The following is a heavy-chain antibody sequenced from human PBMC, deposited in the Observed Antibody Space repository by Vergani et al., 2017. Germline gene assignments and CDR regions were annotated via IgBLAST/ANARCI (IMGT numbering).Heavy chain of an antibody. D-gene: IGHD2-15*01. CDR3: ARLSPERCSGGSCYYYYYMDV. CDR1: GFTFSSYA. J-gene: IGHJ6*03. Sequence: VQLLESGGGLVQPGGSLRLSCAASGFTFSSYAMSWVRQAPGKGLEWIGRIYTSGSTNYNPSLKSRVTISVDTSKNQFSLKLSSVTAADTAVYYCARLSPERCSGGSCYYYYYMDVWGKGTTVTVSS. CDR2: IYTSGST. V-gene: IGHV4-4*08.